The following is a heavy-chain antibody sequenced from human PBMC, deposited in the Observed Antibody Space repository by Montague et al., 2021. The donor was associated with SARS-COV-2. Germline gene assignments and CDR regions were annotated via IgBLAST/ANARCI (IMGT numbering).Heavy chain of an antibody. J-gene: IGHJ6*02. CDR2: IDWDGDK. V-gene: IGHV2-70*11. CDR3: ARGPSDTYYYNGMDV. Sequence: VKPTQTLTLTCTFSGFSLSTSGMCMTWIRQPPGKALEWLARIDWDGDKYYNTSLKSRLTISKDTSKNLVVLTMTNMDPVDTATYYCARGPSDTYYYNGMDVWGRGTTVTVPS. CDR1: GFSLSTSGMC.